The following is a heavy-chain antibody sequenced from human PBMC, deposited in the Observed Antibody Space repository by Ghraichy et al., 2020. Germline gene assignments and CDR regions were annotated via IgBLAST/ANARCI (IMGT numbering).Heavy chain of an antibody. Sequence: SETLSLTCAVSGGSITGYYWNWIRQPPGQGLEWIGFISDSASAYYKSSLKSRVTISLDTSSKSFSLKMKSVTAADTAVYYCARGHTYSGSRDYWGQGTLVTVSS. D-gene: IGHD5-12*01. J-gene: IGHJ4*02. CDR2: ISDSASA. CDR3: ARGHTYSGSRDY. V-gene: IGHV4-59*01. CDR1: GGSITGYY.